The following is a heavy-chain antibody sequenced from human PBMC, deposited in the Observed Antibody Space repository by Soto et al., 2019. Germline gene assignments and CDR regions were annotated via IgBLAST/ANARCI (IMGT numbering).Heavy chain of an antibody. Sequence: PGGSLRLSCAASGFTFSDYYMSWIRQAPGKGLEWVSYISSSSSYTNYADSVKGRFTISRDNAKNSLYLQMNSLRAEDTAVYYCAREVAAAAYYYYGMDVWGQGTTVTVSS. J-gene: IGHJ6*02. CDR2: ISSSSSYT. CDR3: AREVAAAAYYYYGMDV. CDR1: GFTFSDYY. V-gene: IGHV3-11*05. D-gene: IGHD6-13*01.